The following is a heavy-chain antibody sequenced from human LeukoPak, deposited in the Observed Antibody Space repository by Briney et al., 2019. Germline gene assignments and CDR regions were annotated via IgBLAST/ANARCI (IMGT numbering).Heavy chain of an antibody. Sequence: SETLSLTCAVPGYSMKSGYYWAWIRQSPGKGLECIGSIYHSGTAYYNPSLKSRVTISVDTSKNPFSLKLRSVTAADPDVYFPATERYYGSGGLFNYWGQGTLVTVSS. V-gene: IGHV4-38-2*01. CDR3: ATERYYGSGGLFNY. CDR2: IYHSGTA. CDR1: GYSMKSGYY. D-gene: IGHD3-10*01. J-gene: IGHJ4*02.